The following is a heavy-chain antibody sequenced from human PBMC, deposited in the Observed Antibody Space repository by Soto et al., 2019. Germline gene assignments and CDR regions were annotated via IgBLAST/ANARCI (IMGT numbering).Heavy chain of an antibody. CDR1: GGSISSGDYY. V-gene: IGHV4-30-4*01. J-gene: IGHJ4*02. CDR2: IYYSGST. D-gene: IGHD1-1*01. CDR3: VRDSGHRWKDY. Sequence: ASXTLSLTWTVSGGSISSGDYYWSWIRQPPGKGLEWIGYIYYSGSTYYNPSLKSRVTMSVDKPKNQFSLKLSSVTAADTAVYYCVRDSGHRWKDYWGQGTLVTVSS.